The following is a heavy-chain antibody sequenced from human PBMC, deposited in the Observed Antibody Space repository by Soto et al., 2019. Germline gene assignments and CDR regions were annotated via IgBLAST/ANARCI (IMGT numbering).Heavy chain of an antibody. CDR2: TYYSGST. CDR3: ARDLGGSGSYYYYGMDV. V-gene: IGHV4-59*01. Sequence: ASETLSLTCTVSGGSISSYYWSWIRQPPGKGLEWIGYTYYSGSTNYNPSLKSRVTISVDTSKNQFSLKLSSVTAADTAVYYCARDLGGSGSYYYYGMDVWGQGTTVTVSS. D-gene: IGHD3-10*01. J-gene: IGHJ6*02. CDR1: GGSISSYY.